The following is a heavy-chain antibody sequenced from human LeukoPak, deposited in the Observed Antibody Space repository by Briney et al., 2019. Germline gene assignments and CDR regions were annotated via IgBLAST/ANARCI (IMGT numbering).Heavy chain of an antibody. Sequence: GRSLRLSCAASGFTLSRYGMHWVRQAPGKGLEWVADTWSDGNNKYYADSVKGRFTISRDNSKNTLYLQMNSLRAEDTAVYYCAKHGPVPGVGYFAFDYWGQGTLVTVSS. D-gene: IGHD1-26*01. CDR3: AKHGPVPGVGYFAFDY. V-gene: IGHV3-33*06. CDR1: GFTLSRYG. J-gene: IGHJ4*02. CDR2: TWSDGNNK.